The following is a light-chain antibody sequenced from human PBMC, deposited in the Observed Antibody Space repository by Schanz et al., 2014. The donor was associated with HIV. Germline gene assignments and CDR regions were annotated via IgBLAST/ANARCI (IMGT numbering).Light chain of an antibody. V-gene: IGLV2-8*01. CDR2: EVS. CDR3: SSYAGSNNLL. Sequence: QSALTQPSSASGSPGQSVTISCTGTSSDVGGYNYVSWYQQYPGKAPKVMIYEVSKRPSGVPDRFSGSRSGNTASLTVSGLQAEDEADYYCSSYAGSNNLLFGGGTKLTVL. CDR1: SSDVGGYNY. J-gene: IGLJ3*02.